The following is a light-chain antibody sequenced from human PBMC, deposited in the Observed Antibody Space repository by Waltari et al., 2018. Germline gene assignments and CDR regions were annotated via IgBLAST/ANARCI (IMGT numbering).Light chain of an antibody. J-gene: IGLJ2*01. Sequence: QAVLTQPSSLSASPGASASLTCTLRSGLNVGTYRIYWYPKKPGSPPQYLLRYKSDSDKQQGSGVPSRFSGSKDASANAGILLISGLQSEDEADYYCMIWHSSAVVFGGGTKLTVL. CDR2: YKSDSDK. V-gene: IGLV5-45*03. CDR1: SGLNVGTYR. CDR3: MIWHSSAVV.